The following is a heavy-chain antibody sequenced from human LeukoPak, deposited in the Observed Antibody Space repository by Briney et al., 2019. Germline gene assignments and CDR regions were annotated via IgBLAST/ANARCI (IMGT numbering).Heavy chain of an antibody. D-gene: IGHD3-22*01. CDR1: GYTFTSFG. Sequence: ASVKVSCKASGYTFTSFGISWVRQAPGQGLEWMGWISAYNGNTNYAQKLQGRVTMTTDTSTSTAYMELRSLRSDDTAVYYCARGDDYYDSRVGTAFYIWGQGTMVTVSS. CDR2: ISAYNGNT. J-gene: IGHJ3*02. V-gene: IGHV1-18*01. CDR3: ARGDDYYDSRVGTAFYI.